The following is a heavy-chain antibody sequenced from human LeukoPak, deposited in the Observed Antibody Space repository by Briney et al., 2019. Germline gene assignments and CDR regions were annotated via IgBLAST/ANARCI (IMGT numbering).Heavy chain of an antibody. CDR2: IYHSGST. CDR3: ASSILAYDSSGYYHPNDY. D-gene: IGHD3-22*01. CDR1: GYSISSGYY. Sequence: SETLSLTCTVSGYSISSGYYWGWIRQPPGKGLKWIGSIYHSGSTYYNPSLKSRVTISVDTSKNQFSLKLSSVTAADTAVYYCASSILAYDSSGYYHPNDYWGQGTLVTVSS. J-gene: IGHJ4*02. V-gene: IGHV4-38-2*02.